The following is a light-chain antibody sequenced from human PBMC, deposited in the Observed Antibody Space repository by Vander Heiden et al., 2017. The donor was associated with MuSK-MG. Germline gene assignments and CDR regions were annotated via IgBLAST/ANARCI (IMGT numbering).Light chain of an antibody. CDR2: LAS. CDR1: QGISKS. Sequence: DIQMTQSPSSLSASVGDRVTITCRASQGISKSLAWYQQKPGQAPKLLLYLASTLQSGVPSRFSGSGSGTDYTLTISSLQPADFATYYCQQYDSDPRTFGQGTKVDIK. V-gene: IGKV1-NL1*01. J-gene: IGKJ1*01. CDR3: QQYDSDPRT.